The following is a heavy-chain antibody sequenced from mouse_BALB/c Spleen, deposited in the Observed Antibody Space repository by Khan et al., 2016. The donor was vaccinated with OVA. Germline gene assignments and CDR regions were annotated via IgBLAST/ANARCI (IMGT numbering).Heavy chain of an antibody. CDR3: TRLTYYYDSEGFDY. V-gene: IGHV5-6*01. J-gene: IGHJ3*01. D-gene: IGHD1-1*01. Sequence: EVELVESGGDLVKPGGSLKLSCAASGFTFSTYGMSWVRQAPDKRLVWVATVSTGGSYTYYPDSVKGRFTISRDNAKNTLYLQMSGLRSEDTAMFYCTRLTYYYDSEGFDYWGQGTLVTVSA. CDR1: GFTFSTYG. CDR2: VSTGGSYT.